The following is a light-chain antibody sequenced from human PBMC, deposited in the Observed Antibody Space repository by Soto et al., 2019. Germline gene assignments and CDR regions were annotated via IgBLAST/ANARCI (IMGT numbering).Light chain of an antibody. CDR1: QSVGRDY. CDR2: GAS. V-gene: IGKV3-20*01. Sequence: ENVLTQSPGTLSLSPGERAALSCRASQSVGRDYLAWFQQKSGQTPRLVIYGASSRATGIPDRFSGSGSATDFTLTISRLEPEDFAVYYCQQYAASPITFDQGTRLEIK. J-gene: IGKJ5*01. CDR3: QQYAASPIT.